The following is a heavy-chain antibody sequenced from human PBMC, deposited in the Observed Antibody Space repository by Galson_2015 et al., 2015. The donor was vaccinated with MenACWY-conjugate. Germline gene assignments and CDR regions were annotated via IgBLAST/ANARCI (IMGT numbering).Heavy chain of an antibody. CDR3: ARDTRGHFDY. V-gene: IGHV3-7*03. CDR2: IKQDGREK. CDR1: GFAFSSYW. Sequence: SLRLSCAVSGFAFSSYWMSWVRQAPGKGLEWVANIKQDGREKNYVDSVKGRFTISRDNADNSVYLQMDSLRVEDTAVYYCARDTRGHFDYWGQGPLVTFSS. J-gene: IGHJ4*02.